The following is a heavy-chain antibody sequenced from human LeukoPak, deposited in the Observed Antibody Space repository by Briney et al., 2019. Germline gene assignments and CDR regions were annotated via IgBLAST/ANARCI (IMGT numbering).Heavy chain of an antibody. D-gene: IGHD5-24*01. CDR2: IYPDDSDT. CDR3: ASHDGYNLNYYFDY. CDR1: GYSFTSYW. Sequence: GESLKISCKGSGYSFTSYWIGWVRQMPGKDLEWMGIIYPDDSDTIYSPSFQGQVTISADKSISPAYLQWSSLKASDIAMYYCASHDGYNLNYYFDYWGQGTLVTVSS. J-gene: IGHJ4*02. V-gene: IGHV5-51*01.